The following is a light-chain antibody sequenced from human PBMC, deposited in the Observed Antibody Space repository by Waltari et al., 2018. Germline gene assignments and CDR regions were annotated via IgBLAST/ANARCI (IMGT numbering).Light chain of an antibody. CDR1: SSDVGGYKY. CDR3: SSYTSSSTWV. CDR2: DVS. V-gene: IGLV2-14*01. Sequence: QSALTQPASVSGCPGQSITISCTGTSSDVGGYKYVSWYQQHPGKAPKLMIYDVSKRPSGVSNRFSGSKSGNTASLTISGLQAEDEADYYCSSYTSSSTWVFGGGTKLTVL. J-gene: IGLJ3*02.